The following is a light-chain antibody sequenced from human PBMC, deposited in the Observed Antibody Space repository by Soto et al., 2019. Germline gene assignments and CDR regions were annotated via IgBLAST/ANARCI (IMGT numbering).Light chain of an antibody. Sequence: IVMTQSPGTLSVSPGERATLSCRASQSVGTNLAWYQQKPGQAPRLLIYGPSTRATGIPARFSGSGSGTEFSLTISSLQSEDFAVYYCHQYKNWPRTFGQGTKVDIK. CDR2: GPS. V-gene: IGKV3-15*01. CDR1: QSVGTN. CDR3: HQYKNWPRT. J-gene: IGKJ1*01.